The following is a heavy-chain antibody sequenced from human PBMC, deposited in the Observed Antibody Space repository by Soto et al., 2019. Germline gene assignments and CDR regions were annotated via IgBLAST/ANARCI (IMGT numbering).Heavy chain of an antibody. CDR1: GFTVSSYG. D-gene: IGHD3-10*01. J-gene: IGHJ6*02. CDR3: GKDQLRGVRGVITYYYGMDV. V-gene: IGHV3-30*18. CDR2: ISYDGSNK. Sequence: QVQLVESGGGVVQPGRSLRLSCAASGFTVSSYGMHWVRQAPGKGLEWVAVISYDGSNKYYADSVKDRFTISRDESKITLYMQMTSRRAEDTAVDYCGKDQLRGVRGVITYYYGMDVWGQGTTVTVSS.